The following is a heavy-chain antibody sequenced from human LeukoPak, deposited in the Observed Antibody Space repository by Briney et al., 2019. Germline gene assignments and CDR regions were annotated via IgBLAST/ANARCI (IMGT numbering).Heavy chain of an antibody. CDR3: ARGGLVRGSLNSLTGFDF. V-gene: IGHV4-59*01. J-gene: IGHJ3*01. D-gene: IGHD3-10*01. Sequence: SETLSLTCTVSGGSISSYYWSWIRQPPGKGLEWIGYIYYSGSTNYNPSLKSRVTISVDTSKNQFSLKLSSVTAADTAVYYCARGGLVRGSLNSLTGFDFWGQGTMVTVSS. CDR1: GGSISSYY. CDR2: IYYSGST.